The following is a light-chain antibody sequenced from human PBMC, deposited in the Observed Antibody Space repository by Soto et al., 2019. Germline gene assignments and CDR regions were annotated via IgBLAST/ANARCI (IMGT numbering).Light chain of an antibody. CDR3: QQYDTSPPRYT. J-gene: IGKJ2*01. CDR2: AAS. CDR1: QSLNSNF. V-gene: IGKV3-20*01. Sequence: EIVLTQSPGTLSLSPGESATFSCRASQSLNSNFLAWYQQKPGQAPRLLVYAASSRATGIPDRFSGSASGTVFTLTISRLEPEDFAVYYCQQYDTSPPRYTFGQGTKLEIK.